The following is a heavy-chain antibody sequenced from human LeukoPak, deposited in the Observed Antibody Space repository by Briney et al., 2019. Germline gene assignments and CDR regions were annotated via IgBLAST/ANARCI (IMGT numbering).Heavy chain of an antibody. D-gene: IGHD3-16*02. Sequence: GGSLRLSCAASGFTFSSYWMSWVRQAPGKGLEWVANIKQDGSEKYYVDSVKGRFTISRDNAKNSLYLQMNSLRAEDTAVYYCARDRNDYVWGSYRLVGAFDIWGQGTMVTVSS. CDR1: GFTFSSYW. V-gene: IGHV3-7*01. CDR3: ARDRNDYVWGSYRLVGAFDI. J-gene: IGHJ3*02. CDR2: IKQDGSEK.